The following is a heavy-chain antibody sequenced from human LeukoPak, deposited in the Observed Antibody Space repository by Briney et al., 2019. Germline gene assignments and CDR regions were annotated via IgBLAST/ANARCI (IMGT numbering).Heavy chain of an antibody. CDR3: AREEGSSSWYSVFDY. Sequence: SETLSLTCTVSGGSISSYYWSWIRQPAGKGLGWIGRIYTSGSTNYNPSLKSRVTMSVDTSKNQFSLKLSSVTAADTAVYYCAREEGSSSWYSVFDYWGQGTLVTVSS. D-gene: IGHD6-13*01. J-gene: IGHJ4*02. V-gene: IGHV4-4*07. CDR2: IYTSGST. CDR1: GGSISSYY.